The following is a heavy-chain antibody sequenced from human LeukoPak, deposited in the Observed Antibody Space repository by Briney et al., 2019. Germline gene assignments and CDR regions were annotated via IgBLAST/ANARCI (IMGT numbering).Heavy chain of an antibody. J-gene: IGHJ4*02. D-gene: IGHD3-10*01. CDR1: GFSFGGHY. Sequence: GGSLRLSCAASGFSFGGHYMSWLRQAPGKGPGWISYISGNGGDIAYADSVKGRFTISRDNAKNSLHLQMNSLRVEDTAVYHCVRHAGRAGGQWGQGALIAVSS. CDR3: VRHAGRAGGQ. V-gene: IGHV3-11*01. CDR2: ISGNGGDI.